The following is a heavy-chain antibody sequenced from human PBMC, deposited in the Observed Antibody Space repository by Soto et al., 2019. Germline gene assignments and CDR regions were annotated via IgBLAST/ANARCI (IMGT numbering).Heavy chain of an antibody. D-gene: IGHD1-20*01. J-gene: IGHJ3*02. CDR1: GFTFSIFA. Sequence: PGGSLRLSCDASGFTFSIFAMSWVRQAPGKGLEWVSSIGGGDDDTFYAESVKGRFTISRDNSRNKVFLQMTSLRAEDTAIYYCAKDRMDHNSVWDPFDIWGRGTMVTVSS. CDR3: AKDRMDHNSVWDPFDI. V-gene: IGHV3-23*01. CDR2: IGGGDDDT.